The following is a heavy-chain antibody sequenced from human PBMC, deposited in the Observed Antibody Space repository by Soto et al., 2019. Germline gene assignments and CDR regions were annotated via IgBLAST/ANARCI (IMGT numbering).Heavy chain of an antibody. CDR1: GGTFSNYA. J-gene: IGHJ6*02. D-gene: IGHD2-2*01. Sequence: QVHLVQSGAEVKKPGSSVKVSCKASGGTFSNYAISWERQAPGQGLEWMGGIIPIFDTANYAQKFQGRVTITADESTSTAYMELSSLRSEDTAVYYSARHDCISSSCYYYYYYGMDVWGQGTTVTVSS. CDR2: IIPIFDTA. V-gene: IGHV1-69*12. CDR3: ARHDCISSSCYYYYYYGMDV.